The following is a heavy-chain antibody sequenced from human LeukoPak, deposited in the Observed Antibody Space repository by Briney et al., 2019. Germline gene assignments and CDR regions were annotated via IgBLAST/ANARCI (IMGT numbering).Heavy chain of an antibody. V-gene: IGHV1-2*02. CDR1: GYTFTDYY. CDR3: ARNYGRSSRYFDY. CDR2: ISPSTGGT. D-gene: IGHD4-23*01. Sequence: ASVKVSCKASGYTFTDYYVHWVRQAPGQGLQWMGWISPSTGGTNYAQKFQGRVTMTRDTSISTAYLELSRLASDDTALYYCARNYGRSSRYFDYWGPGTLVTASS. J-gene: IGHJ4*02.